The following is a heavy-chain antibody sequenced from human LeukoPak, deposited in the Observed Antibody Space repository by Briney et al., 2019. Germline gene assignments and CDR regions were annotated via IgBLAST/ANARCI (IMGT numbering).Heavy chain of an antibody. CDR3: ARESPDYFDY. J-gene: IGHJ4*02. V-gene: IGHV3-33*08. CDR1: GFTFSSYG. CDR2: IWYDGSNI. Sequence: PGGSLRLSCAASGFTFSSYGMHWVRQAPGKGLEWVAIIWYDGSNIYYADSVKGRFTISRDSSKNTLYLQMNSLRAEDTAVYYCARESPDYFDYWGQGTLVTVSS.